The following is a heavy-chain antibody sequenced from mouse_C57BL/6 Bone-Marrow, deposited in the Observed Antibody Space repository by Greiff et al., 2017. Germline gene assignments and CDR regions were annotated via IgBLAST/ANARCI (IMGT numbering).Heavy chain of an antibody. CDR2: ISSGSSTI. CDR3: ASTTVVETDAMDY. D-gene: IGHD1-1*01. CDR1: GFTFSDYG. J-gene: IGHJ4*01. Sequence: EVMLVESGGGLVKPGGSLKLSCAASGFTFSDYGLHWVRQAPEKGLEWVAYISSGSSTIYYADTVKGRFTISRDNDKNTLFLQMTSLRSEDTAMYYCASTTVVETDAMDYWGQGNSVTVSS. V-gene: IGHV5-17*01.